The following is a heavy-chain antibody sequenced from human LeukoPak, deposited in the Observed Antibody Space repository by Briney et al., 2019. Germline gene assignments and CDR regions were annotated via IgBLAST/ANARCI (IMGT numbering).Heavy chain of an antibody. CDR2: ISSSGSNI. CDR1: GFTFSDYY. Sequence: GGSLRLSCAASGFTFSDYYMSWIRQAPGKGLEWVSYISSSGSNIYYADCVKGRFTISRDNAKNSLYLRMNSLRAEDTAVYYCASLVVPAVRGRWFDPWGQGTLVTVSS. D-gene: IGHD2-2*01. J-gene: IGHJ5*02. CDR3: ASLVVPAVRGRWFDP. V-gene: IGHV3-11*04.